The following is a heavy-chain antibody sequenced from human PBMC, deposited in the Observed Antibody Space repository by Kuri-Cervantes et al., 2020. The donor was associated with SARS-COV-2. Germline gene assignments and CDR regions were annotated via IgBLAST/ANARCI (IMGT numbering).Heavy chain of an antibody. D-gene: IGHD6-6*01. J-gene: IGHJ4*02. CDR3: ARDTAARYFDY. V-gene: IGHV3-23*01. CDR2: ISDSGDST. Sequence: GGSLRLSCAASGFTFSSYAMSWVRQAPGQGLEWVSGISDSGDSTNYADSVKGRFTTSRDNSKNTLYLQMNSLRAEDTAVYYCARDTAARYFDYWGQGTLVTVSS. CDR1: GFTFSSYA.